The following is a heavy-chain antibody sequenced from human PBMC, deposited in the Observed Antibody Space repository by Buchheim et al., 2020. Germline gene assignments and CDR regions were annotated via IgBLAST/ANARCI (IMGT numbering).Heavy chain of an antibody. CDR1: GGSFSGYY. CDR2: INHSGST. D-gene: IGHD4-23*01. J-gene: IGHJ4*02. CDR3: ASGEGTTTVVTPFGY. Sequence: QVQLQQWGAGLLKPSETLSLTCAVYGGSFSGYYWSWIRQPPGKGLEWIGEINHSGSTNYNPSLKSRVTISVDTSKNQFSLELSSVTAADTAVYYCASGEGTTTVVTPFGYWGQGTL. V-gene: IGHV4-34*01.